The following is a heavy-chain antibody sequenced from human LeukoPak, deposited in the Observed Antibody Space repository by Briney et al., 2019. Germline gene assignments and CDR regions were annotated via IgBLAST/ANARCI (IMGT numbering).Heavy chain of an antibody. D-gene: IGHD7-27*01. Sequence: ASVKVSCKASGYAFTSYDFNWVRQATGQRPEWMGWVSPNSGDTGYAQKFQDRVTMTRNTSISTAYMELSSLRSDDTAVYYCVRGPPNWGYDYWGPGTLVTVSS. V-gene: IGHV1-8*01. CDR1: GYAFTSYD. CDR3: VRGPPNWGYDY. CDR2: VSPNSGDT. J-gene: IGHJ4*02.